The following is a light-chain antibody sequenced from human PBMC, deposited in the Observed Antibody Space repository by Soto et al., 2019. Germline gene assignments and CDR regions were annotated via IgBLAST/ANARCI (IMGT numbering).Light chain of an antibody. J-gene: IGLJ1*01. CDR3: SSYTTSNTRQIV. V-gene: IGLV2-14*01. CDR2: DVS. CDR1: SSDVGGYNY. Sequence: HSVLXHPASVSVSPGQSITISCTGTSSDVGGYNYVSWYQQHPGKAPKFMIYDVSNRPSGVSNRFSGSKSGNTASLTISGLQAEDEADYYCSSYTTSNTRQIVFGTGTKVTVL.